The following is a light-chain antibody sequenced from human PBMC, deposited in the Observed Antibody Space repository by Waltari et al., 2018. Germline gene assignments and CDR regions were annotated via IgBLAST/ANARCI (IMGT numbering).Light chain of an antibody. CDR3: ASWDDSLNGHWV. Sequence: QSVLTQPPSVSGAPGQRVTISCTGGGSNIGEGYDVHWYRQLPGKAPELLIECVNNRPSGVPDRVSASKSGTSASLAISGLQSEDEAEYYCASWDDSLNGHWVFGGGTMVTVL. CDR2: CVN. CDR1: GSNIGEGYD. V-gene: IGLV1-40*01. J-gene: IGLJ3*02.